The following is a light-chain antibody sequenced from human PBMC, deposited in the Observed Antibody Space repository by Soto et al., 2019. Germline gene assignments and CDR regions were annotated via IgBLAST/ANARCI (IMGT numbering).Light chain of an antibody. Sequence: DIQMTQSPSTLSASVGDRVTITCRASQSISSWLAWYQQKPGKAPRLLLYKASNLESGVPSRFSGSGSGTEFPLNISSLQPDDFATYHCQQYNDYPLTFGGGTKVEIK. J-gene: IGKJ4*01. V-gene: IGKV1-5*03. CDR1: QSISSW. CDR3: QQYNDYPLT. CDR2: KAS.